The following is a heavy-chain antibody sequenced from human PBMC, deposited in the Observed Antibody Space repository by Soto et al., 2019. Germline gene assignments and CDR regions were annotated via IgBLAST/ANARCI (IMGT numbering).Heavy chain of an antibody. CDR2: IYYSGST. Sequence: PAETLCLTCTVSGGSISSYYWSWIRQPPGKGLEWIGYIYYSGSTNYNPSLKSRVTISVDTSKNQFSLKLSSVTAADTAVYYCGRRSGSAFDTLGQRTMVPVSS. V-gene: IGHV4-59*08. CDR1: GGSISSYY. D-gene: IGHD3-10*01. CDR3: GRRSGSAFDT. J-gene: IGHJ3*02.